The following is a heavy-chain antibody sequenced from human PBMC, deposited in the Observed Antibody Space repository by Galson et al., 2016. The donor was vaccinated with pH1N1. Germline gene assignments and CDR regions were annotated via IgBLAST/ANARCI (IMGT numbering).Heavy chain of an antibody. CDR2: FYYSGST. D-gene: IGHD6-13*01. Sequence: LSLTCTVSGGSISSSNYYWGWIRQPPGKGLEYIGNFYYSGSTYYNPSLKSRVTISIDPSKNRFSLHLTSVTAADTAVYFCARVFPHSSSWYRGISFDYWGQGALVTVSS. V-gene: IGHV4-39*07. CDR1: GGSISSSNYY. CDR3: ARVFPHSSSWYRGISFDY. J-gene: IGHJ4*02.